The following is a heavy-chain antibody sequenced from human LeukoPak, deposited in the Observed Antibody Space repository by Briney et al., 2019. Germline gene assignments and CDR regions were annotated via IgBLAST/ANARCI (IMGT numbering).Heavy chain of an antibody. D-gene: IGHD1-26*01. CDR2: INHRGST. J-gene: IGHJ4*02. Sequence: SETLSLTCAVYGGSFSGYYWSWIRQPPGKGLEWIGEINHRGSTNYNPSLKSRVTISVDTSKNQFSLKLSSVTAADTAVYYCARGAGATGDYWGQGTLVTVSS. V-gene: IGHV4-34*01. CDR3: ARGAGATGDY. CDR1: GGSFSGYY.